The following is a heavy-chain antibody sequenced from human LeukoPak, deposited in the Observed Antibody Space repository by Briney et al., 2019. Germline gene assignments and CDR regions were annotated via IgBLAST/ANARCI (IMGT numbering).Heavy chain of an antibody. J-gene: IGHJ6*02. CDR3: ARASGWYEGDYYYYYGMDV. CDR2: IIPIFGIA. D-gene: IGHD6-19*01. Sequence: SVKVSCKASGGTFSSYAISWVRQAPGQGLEWMGRIIPIFGIANYAQKFQGRVTITADKSTSTAYMELSSLRSEDTAVYYCARASGWYEGDYYYYYGMDVWGQGTTVAVSS. CDR1: GGTFSSYA. V-gene: IGHV1-69*04.